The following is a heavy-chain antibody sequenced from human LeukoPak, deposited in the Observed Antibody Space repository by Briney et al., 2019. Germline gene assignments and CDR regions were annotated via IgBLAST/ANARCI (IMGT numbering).Heavy chain of an antibody. CDR3: ARGGAVRGALFNYFDY. CDR2: IIPIFGTA. J-gene: IGHJ4*02. V-gene: IGHV1-69*13. D-gene: IGHD3-10*01. CDR1: GGTFSSYA. Sequence: SVKVSCKASGGTFSSYAISWVRQAPGQGLEWMGGIIPIFGTANYAQKSQGRVTITADESTSTAYMELSSLRSEDTAVYYCARGGAVRGALFNYFDYWGQGTLVTVSS.